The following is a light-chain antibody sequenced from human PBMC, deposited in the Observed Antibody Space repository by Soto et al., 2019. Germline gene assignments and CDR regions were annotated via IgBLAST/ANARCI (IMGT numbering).Light chain of an antibody. V-gene: IGLV2-8*01. CDR1: SSDVGGCNY. J-gene: IGLJ1*01. CDR3: SSYVGANSYV. Sequence: SVLTQPPSASGSPGQSVTISCTGTSSDVGGCNYVSWYQHHPGKAPKLIIYEVYKRPSGVPDRFSGSKSGNTAALTVSGLQAEDEADYYCSSYVGANSYVFGTGTKVTVL. CDR2: EVY.